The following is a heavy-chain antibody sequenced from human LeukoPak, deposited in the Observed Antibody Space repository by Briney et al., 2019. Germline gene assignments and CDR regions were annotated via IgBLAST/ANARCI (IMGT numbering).Heavy chain of an antibody. CDR2: ISSSSSYI. Sequence: TGGSLRLSCAASGFTFSSYSMNWVRQAPGKGLEWVSSISSSSSYIYYADSVKGRFTISRDNAKNSLYLQMNSLRAEDTAVYYCARDGSDGDYFDPWGQGTLVTVSS. D-gene: IGHD3-10*01. J-gene: IGHJ4*02. CDR3: ARDGSDGDYFDP. CDR1: GFTFSSYS. V-gene: IGHV3-21*01.